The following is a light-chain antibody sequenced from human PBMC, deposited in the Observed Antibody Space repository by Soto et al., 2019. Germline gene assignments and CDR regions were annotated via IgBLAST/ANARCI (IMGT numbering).Light chain of an antibody. V-gene: IGKV3-20*01. CDR1: QTVSNNY. J-gene: IGKJ1*01. CDR3: QQYGSSPWT. Sequence: ASQTVSNNYLAWYQQKPGQAPRLLIYGTSNRATGIPDRFSGSGSGTDFTLTISRLEPEDFVIYYCQQYGSSPWTFGQGTKVDIK. CDR2: GTS.